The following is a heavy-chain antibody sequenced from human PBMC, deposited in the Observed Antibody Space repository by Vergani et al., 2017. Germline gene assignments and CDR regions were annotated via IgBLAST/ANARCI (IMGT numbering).Heavy chain of an antibody. CDR2: INHSGST. Sequence: QVQLQQWGAGLLKPSETPSLTCAVYGGSFSGYYWSWIRQPPGKGLEWIGEINHSGSTNYNPSLKSRVTISVDTSKNQFSLKLSSVTAADTAVYYCARGHGYSSSSGWFDPWGQGTLVTVSS. J-gene: IGHJ5*02. CDR1: GGSFSGYY. V-gene: IGHV4-34*01. CDR3: ARGHGYSSSSGWFDP. D-gene: IGHD6-6*01.